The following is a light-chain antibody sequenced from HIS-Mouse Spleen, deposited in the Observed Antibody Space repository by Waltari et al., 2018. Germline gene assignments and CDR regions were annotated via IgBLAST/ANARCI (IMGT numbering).Light chain of an antibody. V-gene: IGLV3-10*01. CDR2: EDS. J-gene: IGLJ2*01. CDR3: YSTDSSGNHRV. CDR1: ALPKKY. Sequence: SYELTQPPSVSVSPGQTAGHTCSGDALPKKYSYWDHQKSGQAPVLVIYEDSKRPSGIPERFSGSSSGTMATLTISGAQVEDEADYYCYSTDSSGNHRVFGGGTKLTVL.